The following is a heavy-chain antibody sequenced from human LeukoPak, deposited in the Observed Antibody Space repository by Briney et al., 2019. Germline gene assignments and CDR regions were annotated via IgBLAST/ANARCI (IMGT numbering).Heavy chain of an antibody. V-gene: IGHV4-34*01. CDR3: ARVAPYGSGSYRNWFDT. D-gene: IGHD3-10*01. Sequence: SETLSLTCAVYGESFCGYYWSWIRQPPGKGLEWVGEINHSGSTNYNPSLKSRVTISVDTSKNQFSLKLSSVTAADTAVYYCARVAPYGSGSYRNWFDTWGQGTLGTVSA. CDR1: GESFCGYY. J-gene: IGHJ5*02. CDR2: INHSGST.